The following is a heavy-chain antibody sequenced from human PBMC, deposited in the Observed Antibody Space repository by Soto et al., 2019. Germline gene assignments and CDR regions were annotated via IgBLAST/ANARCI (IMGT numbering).Heavy chain of an antibody. D-gene: IGHD2-2*01. CDR1: GYSFTSYW. Sequence: PGESLKISCKGSGYSFTSYWIGWVRQMPGKGLEWMGIIYPGDSDTRYSPSFQGQVTISADKSISTAYLQWSSLKASDTAMYYCARQTIVVVPAAIELNYYYGMEVWGQGTTVTVSS. CDR2: IYPGDSDT. J-gene: IGHJ6*02. CDR3: ARQTIVVVPAAIELNYYYGMEV. V-gene: IGHV5-51*01.